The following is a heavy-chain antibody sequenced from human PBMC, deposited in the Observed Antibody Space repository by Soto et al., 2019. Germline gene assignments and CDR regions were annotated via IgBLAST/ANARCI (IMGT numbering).Heavy chain of an antibody. CDR1: GFTFSSYW. D-gene: IGHD3-9*01. J-gene: IGHJ6*02. CDR2: IKQDGSEK. CDR3: AREGNYDTGTGYYYYGMDV. Sequence: GGSLRLSCAASGFTFSSYWMSWVRQAPGKGLEWVANIKQDGSEKYYVDSVKGRFTISRDNAKNSLYLQMNSLRAEDTAVYYCAREGNYDTGTGYYYYGMDVWGQGPTVTVSS. V-gene: IGHV3-7*01.